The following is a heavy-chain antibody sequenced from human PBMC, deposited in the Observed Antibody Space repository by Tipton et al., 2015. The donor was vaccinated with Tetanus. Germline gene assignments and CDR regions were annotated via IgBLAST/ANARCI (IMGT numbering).Heavy chain of an antibody. J-gene: IGHJ4*02. Sequence: TLSLTCTVSGGSVSSGSYYWSWIRQPPGKGLEWIGYIYYSGSTNYNPSLKSRVTISVDTSKNQFSLKLSSVTAADTAVYYCARVKAYDSSGYYNPPFDYWGQGTLVTVSS. V-gene: IGHV4-61*01. CDR3: ARVKAYDSSGYYNPPFDY. D-gene: IGHD3-22*01. CDR1: GGSVSSGSYY. CDR2: IYYSGST.